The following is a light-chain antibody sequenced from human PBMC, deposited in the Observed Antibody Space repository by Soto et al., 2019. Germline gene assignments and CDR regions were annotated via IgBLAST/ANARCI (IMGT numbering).Light chain of an antibody. CDR2: AAS. Sequence: DIQMTQSPSSLSASVGDRVTITCRASQAINNYLAWYQQKPGKVPTLLISAASTLQSGVPSRFSGSGSGTDFTLTISSLQPEDVATYYCQKFNAVPTFGGGTMLEI. V-gene: IGKV1-27*01. J-gene: IGKJ4*01. CDR1: QAINNY. CDR3: QKFNAVPT.